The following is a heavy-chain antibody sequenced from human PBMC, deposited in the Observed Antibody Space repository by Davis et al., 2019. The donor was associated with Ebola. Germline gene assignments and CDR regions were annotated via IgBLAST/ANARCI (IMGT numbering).Heavy chain of an antibody. V-gene: IGHV3-21*01. CDR3: AREPIMIPTRRDFDY. CDR1: GFTFSAYN. CDR2: ISSSSTYI. J-gene: IGHJ4*02. D-gene: IGHD3-16*01. Sequence: GESLKISCAASGFTFSAYNMNWVRQAPGKGLEWVSSISSSSTYIYYTDSVKSRFTISRDNANNSLYLQMDSLRAEDTAVYYCAREPIMIPTRRDFDYWGQGSLVTVSS.